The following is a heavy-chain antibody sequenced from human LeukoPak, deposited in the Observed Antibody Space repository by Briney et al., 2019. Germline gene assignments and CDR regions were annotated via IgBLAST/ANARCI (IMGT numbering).Heavy chain of an antibody. CDR1: GGSISSYY. CDR2: IYYSGST. J-gene: IGHJ5*02. Sequence: SETLSLTCTVSGGSISSYYWSWIRQPPGKGLEWIGYIYYSGSTNYNPSPKSRVTISVDTSKNQFSLKLSSVTAADTAVYYCARDTGSYSWFDPWGQGTLVTVSS. D-gene: IGHD1-26*01. V-gene: IGHV4-59*01. CDR3: ARDTGSYSWFDP.